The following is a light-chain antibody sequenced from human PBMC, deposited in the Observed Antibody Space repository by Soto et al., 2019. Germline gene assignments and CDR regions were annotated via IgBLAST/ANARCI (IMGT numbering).Light chain of an antibody. CDR2: GAS. CDR3: QQYNNWPPWT. J-gene: IGKJ1*01. Sequence: EIVMTQSPATLSVSPGERATLSCRASQSVSSNLAWYQQKPGQAPRLLIYGASTRATGIPARFSGSGSGTEFPLTISRLQSEDFAVYCCQQYNNWPPWTFGQGTKVEIK. V-gene: IGKV3-15*01. CDR1: QSVSSN.